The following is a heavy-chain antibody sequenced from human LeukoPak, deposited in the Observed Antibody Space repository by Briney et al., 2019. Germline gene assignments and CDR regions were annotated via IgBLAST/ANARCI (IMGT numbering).Heavy chain of an antibody. CDR1: GGSISSYY. Sequence: SETLSLTCTVSGGSISSYYWSWIRQPPGKGLEWIGYIYYSGSTNYNPSLKSRVTISVDTSKNQFSLELSSVTAADTAVYYCASSPYDSSGYYYVYWGQGTLVTVSS. D-gene: IGHD3-22*01. CDR3: ASSPYDSSGYYYVY. J-gene: IGHJ4*02. V-gene: IGHV4-59*08. CDR2: IYYSGST.